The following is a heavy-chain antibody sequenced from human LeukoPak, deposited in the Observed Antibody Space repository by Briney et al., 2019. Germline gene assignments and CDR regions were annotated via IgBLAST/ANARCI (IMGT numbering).Heavy chain of an antibody. CDR3: ARDDSQWLRLGLSFDY. CDR1: GYTFTSYY. J-gene: IGHJ4*02. V-gene: IGHV1-46*01. CDR2: INPSGGST. D-gene: IGHD5-12*01. Sequence: ASVKVSCKASGYTFTSYYMHWVRQAPGQGLEWMGIINPSGGSTSYAQKFQGRVTMTEDTSTDTAYMELSSLRSEDTAVYYCARDDSQWLRLGLSFDYWGQGTLVTVSS.